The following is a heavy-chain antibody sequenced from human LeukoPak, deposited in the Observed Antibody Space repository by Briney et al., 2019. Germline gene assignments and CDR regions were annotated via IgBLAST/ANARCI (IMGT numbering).Heavy chain of an antibody. CDR3: AIVGKSEDHFDY. CDR2: INQDGSEK. CDR1: RFTFSNYW. J-gene: IGHJ4*02. V-gene: IGHV3-7*03. Sequence: GGSLRLSCAASRFTFSNYWMTWVGQARGKGLQWVANINQDGSEKYYVDSVKGQFTISRDNAKNSLYPQMNSLRVEDRAVYYCAIVGKSEDHFDYWGQGTLVTVSS. D-gene: IGHD7-27*01.